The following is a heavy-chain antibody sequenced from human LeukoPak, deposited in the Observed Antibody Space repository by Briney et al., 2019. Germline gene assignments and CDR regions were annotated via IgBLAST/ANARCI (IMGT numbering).Heavy chain of an antibody. CDR2: INHSGST. J-gene: IGHJ4*02. D-gene: IGHD4-17*01. V-gene: IGHV4-34*01. CDR1: GGSFSGYY. CDR3: ARLEGDYGDLEYYFDY. Sequence: SETLSLTCAVYGGSFSGYYWSWIRQPPGKGLEWIGEINHSGSTNYNPSLKSRVTISVDTSKNQFSLKLSSVTAADTAVYYCARLEGDYGDLEYYFDYWGQGTLVTVSS.